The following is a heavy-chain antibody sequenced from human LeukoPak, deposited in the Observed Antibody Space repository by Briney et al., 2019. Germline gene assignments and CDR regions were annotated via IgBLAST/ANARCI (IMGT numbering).Heavy chain of an antibody. CDR2: IYYSGST. V-gene: IGHV4-59*08. CDR3: ARHIALRGWFDP. Sequence: MPSETLSLTCTVSGGSISSYYWSWIRQPPGKGLEGIGYIYYSGSTNYNPSLKSRVTISVDTSKNQFSLKLSSVTAADTAVYYCARHIALRGWFDPWGQGTLVTVSS. J-gene: IGHJ5*02. CDR1: GGSISSYY. D-gene: IGHD2-15*01.